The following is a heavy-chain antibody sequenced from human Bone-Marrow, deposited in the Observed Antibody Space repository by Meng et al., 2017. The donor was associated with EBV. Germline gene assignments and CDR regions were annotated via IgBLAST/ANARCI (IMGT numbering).Heavy chain of an antibody. CDR3: ARGERGSGCLEGVFDY. CDR2: INTNTGNP. V-gene: IGHV7-4-1*02. Sequence: QVQLVQSGSELKKPGXSVKVSCXASGYTFTSYAMNWVRQVPGQGLEWMGWINTNTGNPTYAQGFTGRFVFSLDTSVSTAYLQISSLKAEDTAVYYCARGERGSGCLEGVFDYWGQGTLVTVSS. J-gene: IGHJ4*02. CDR1: GYTFTSYA. D-gene: IGHD6-19*01.